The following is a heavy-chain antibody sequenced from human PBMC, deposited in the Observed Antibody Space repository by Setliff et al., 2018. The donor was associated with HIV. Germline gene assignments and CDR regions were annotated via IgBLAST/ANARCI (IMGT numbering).Heavy chain of an antibody. D-gene: IGHD7-27*01. J-gene: IGHJ4*02. Sequence: NPSETLSLTCTVSGGSLSSSNYYCGWIRQPPGKGLAWIGSIYYSGNTYYNPSLKSRVTISGDTSKKQFSLKLRAVTAADSAVYYCARQGRPGDFDSWGQGTLVTVSS. CDR1: GGSLSSSNYY. CDR2: IYYSGNT. V-gene: IGHV4-39*01. CDR3: ARQGRPGDFDS.